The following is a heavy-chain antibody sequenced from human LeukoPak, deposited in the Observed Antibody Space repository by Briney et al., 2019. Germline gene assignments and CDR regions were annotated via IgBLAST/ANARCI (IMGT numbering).Heavy chain of an antibody. Sequence: GGSLRLSCAASGFTFSRYWLRWVRQAPGKGLEGVANIKNDGSEEYYVDSVKGRFTISRDNARNSLFLQMNSLTVEDTAVYYCARAIRGSAVDTGDRWGQGTLVTVSS. CDR2: IKNDGSEE. J-gene: IGHJ4*02. CDR1: GFTFSRYW. CDR3: ARAIRGSAVDTGDR. D-gene: IGHD3-10*01. V-gene: IGHV3-7*01.